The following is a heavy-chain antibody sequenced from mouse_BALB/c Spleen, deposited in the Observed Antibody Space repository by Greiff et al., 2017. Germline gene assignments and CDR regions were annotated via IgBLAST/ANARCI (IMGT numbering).Heavy chain of an antibody. CDR2: ISSGGSYT. J-gene: IGHJ4*01. Sequence: EVQGVESGGDLVKPGGSLKLSCAASGFTFSSYGMSWVRQTPDKRLEWVATISSGGSYTYYPDSVKGRFTISRNNAKNTLYLQMSSLKSEDTAMYYCASNYAYAMDYWGQGTSVTVSS. D-gene: IGHD2-1*01. CDR3: ASNYAYAMDY. V-gene: IGHV5-6*01. CDR1: GFTFSSYG.